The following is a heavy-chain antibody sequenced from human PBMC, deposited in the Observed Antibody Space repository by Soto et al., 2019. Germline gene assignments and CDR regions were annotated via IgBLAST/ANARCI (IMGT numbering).Heavy chain of an antibody. CDR3: ARNTYYYDSSGFSDLDY. D-gene: IGHD3-22*01. V-gene: IGHV3-11*06. CDR1: GFTFSDYY. J-gene: IGHJ4*02. Sequence: GGSLRLSCAASGFTFSDYYMSWIRQAPGKGLEWVSYISSSSSYTNYADSVKGRFTISRDNAKNSLYLQMNSLRAEDTAVYYCARNTYYYDSSGFSDLDYWGQGTLVTVSS. CDR2: ISSSSSYT.